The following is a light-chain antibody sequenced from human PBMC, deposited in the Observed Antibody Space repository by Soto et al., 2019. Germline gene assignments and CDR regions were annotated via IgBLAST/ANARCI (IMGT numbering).Light chain of an antibody. V-gene: IGLV1-40*01. Sequence: QSALTQPPSVSGAPGQRVTISCTGSSSNIGAGYGVHWYQQLPGTAPKLLIYGNSNRPSGVPDRFSGSKSGTSASLAITGLQAEDEADYYCQSYDSSVRRVLGGGTKLTVL. J-gene: IGLJ2*01. CDR3: QSYDSSVRRV. CDR1: SSNIGAGYG. CDR2: GNS.